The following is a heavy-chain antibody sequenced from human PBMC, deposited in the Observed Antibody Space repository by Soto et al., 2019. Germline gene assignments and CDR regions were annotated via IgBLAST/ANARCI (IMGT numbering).Heavy chain of an antibody. V-gene: IGHV3-21*01. CDR3: ARGRIAAAGYDYGMDV. J-gene: IGHJ6*02. CDR1: GFTFSSYS. Sequence: EVQLVESGGGLVKPGGSLRLSCAASGFTFSSYSMNWVRQAPGKGLEWVSSISSSSSYIYYADSVKGRFTISRDNAKNSLYPQMNSRRAEDTAVYYCARGRIAAAGYDYGMDVWGQGTKVTVSS. CDR2: ISSSSSYI. D-gene: IGHD6-13*01.